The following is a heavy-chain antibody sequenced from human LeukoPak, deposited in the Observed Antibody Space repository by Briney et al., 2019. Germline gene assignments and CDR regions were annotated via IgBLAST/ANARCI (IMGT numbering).Heavy chain of an antibody. CDR2: IYYSGST. V-gene: IGHV4-59*01. CDR1: GGSISSYY. CDR3: ARVAYYGSGSYYSP. J-gene: IGHJ5*02. Sequence: SETLSLTCTVSGGSISSYYWSWLRQPPGKGLEWIGYIYYSGSTNYNPSLKSRVTISVDTSKNQFSLKLSSVTAADTAVYYCARVAYYGSGSYYSPWGQGTLVTVSS. D-gene: IGHD3-10*01.